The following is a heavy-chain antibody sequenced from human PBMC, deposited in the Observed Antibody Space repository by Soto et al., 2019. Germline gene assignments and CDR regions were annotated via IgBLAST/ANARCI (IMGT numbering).Heavy chain of an antibody. D-gene: IGHD3-10*01. J-gene: IGHJ5*02. CDR3: VSGGFPSWFDP. Sequence: QITLKESGPTLVKPTETLTLTCTFSGFSLRTTGAGVGWIRQPPGKALEWLALLYWDDDKTYSPSLQNRLTTTRDASKSQVILTMTNMDPVDTATCYGVSGGFPSWFDPWGQGTLVTISS. CDR1: GFSLRTTGAG. V-gene: IGHV2-5*02. CDR2: LYWDDDK.